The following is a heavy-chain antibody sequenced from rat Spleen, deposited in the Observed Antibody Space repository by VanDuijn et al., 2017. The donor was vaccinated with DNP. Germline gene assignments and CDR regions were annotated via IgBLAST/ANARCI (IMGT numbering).Heavy chain of an antibody. J-gene: IGHJ4*01. CDR2: IIYDGNRT. D-gene: IGHD1-4*01. CDR3: ARPNYPGTAYALDA. Sequence: EVQLVKSGGGLVQPGRSLKLSCAASGFTFSDYNMAWVRQAPKKGLEWVATIIYDGNRTYYRDSVKGRFTISRDNAKSTLYLQMDSLRSEDTATYYCARPNYPGTAYALDAWGLGTSVTVSS. CDR1: GFTFSDYN. V-gene: IGHV5-7*01.